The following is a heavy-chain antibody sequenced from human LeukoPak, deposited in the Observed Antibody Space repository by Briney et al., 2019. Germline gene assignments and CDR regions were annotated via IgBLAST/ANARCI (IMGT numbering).Heavy chain of an antibody. Sequence: SQTLSLTCTVSGGSISSGDYHWNWIRQPPGKGLEWIGFIHDSGSTLYNPSLKSRIIISRDVSRNQFSLQLTSVTAADTAVYYCARVNKVGATQSRPYWGQGTLVTVSS. J-gene: IGHJ4*02. CDR3: ARVNKVGATQSRPY. CDR1: GGSISSGDYH. CDR2: IHDSGST. D-gene: IGHD1-26*01. V-gene: IGHV4-30-4*01.